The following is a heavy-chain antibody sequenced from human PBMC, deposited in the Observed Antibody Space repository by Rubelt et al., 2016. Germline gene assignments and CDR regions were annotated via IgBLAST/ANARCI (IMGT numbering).Heavy chain of an antibody. CDR2: ISSSGSTI. D-gene: IGHD3/OR15-3a*01. V-gene: IGHV3-11*04. J-gene: IGHJ4*02. CDR3: ARDWTDKTLKGVDY. Sequence: VQLAQSGGGLIQPGWSLRLYCAASGFSFSDYYMSWIRQAPGKGLEWVSYISSSGSTIYYADYVKGRYTISRDNAKDSLYMQMCSLTGEDTAVYYCARDWTDKTLKGVDYWGQGTLVTVSS. CDR1: GFSFSDYY.